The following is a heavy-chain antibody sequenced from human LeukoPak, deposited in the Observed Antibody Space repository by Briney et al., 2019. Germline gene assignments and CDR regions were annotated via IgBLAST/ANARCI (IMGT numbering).Heavy chain of an antibody. CDR3: ARLTPYSGSPLGDY. CDR2: ISYSGSA. CDR1: GGSISSSSNF. V-gene: IGHV4-39*01. D-gene: IGHD1-26*01. Sequence: KASETLSLTCTVSGGSISSSSNFWGWIRQPPGKGLEWIGSISYSGSAYYNPSLKSRVTISGDTSKNQFSLKLSSVTAADTAVYYCARLTPYSGSPLGDYWGQGTLVTVSS. J-gene: IGHJ4*02.